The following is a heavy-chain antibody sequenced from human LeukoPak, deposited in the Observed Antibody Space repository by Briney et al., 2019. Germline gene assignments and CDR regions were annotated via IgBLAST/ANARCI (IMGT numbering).Heavy chain of an antibody. J-gene: IGHJ5*02. CDR1: GYTFTSYT. CDR2: ISAYNGNT. Sequence: ASVKVSCKASGYTFTSYTISWVRQAPGQGLEWMGWISAYNGNTKYAQKLQGRVTMTTDTSTSTAYMELSSLRSEDTAVYYCARVVIRVSRWFDPWGQGTLVTVSS. V-gene: IGHV1-18*01. CDR3: ARVVIRVSRWFDP. D-gene: IGHD3-22*01.